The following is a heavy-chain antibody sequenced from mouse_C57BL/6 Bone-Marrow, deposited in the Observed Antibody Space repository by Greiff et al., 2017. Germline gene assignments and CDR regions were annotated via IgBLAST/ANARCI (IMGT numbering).Heavy chain of an antibody. CDR1: GFTFTDYY. V-gene: IGHV7-3*01. CDR3: ARYGNGFDY. J-gene: IGHJ2*01. Sequence: EVKVVESGGGLVQPGGSLSLSCAASGFTFTDYYMSWVRQPPGKELEWWGFFRNKANGYTTEYSASVKGRFPITRDNSQSILYLQMNALRAEDSATEYCARYGNGFDYWGQGTTLTVSS. CDR2: FRNKANGYTT. D-gene: IGHD2-2*01.